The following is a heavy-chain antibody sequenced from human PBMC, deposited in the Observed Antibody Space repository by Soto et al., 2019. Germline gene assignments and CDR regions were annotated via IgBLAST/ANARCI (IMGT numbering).Heavy chain of an antibody. CDR1: GFTFSSYA. Sequence: PVGSLRLSCAASGFTFSSYAMSWVLQAPGKGLEWVSAISGSGGSTYYADSVKGRFTISRDNSKNTLYLQMNSLRAEDTAVYYCAKAWYFFVVPAAAFDYWGQGTLVTVTP. D-gene: IGHD2-2*01. CDR3: AKAWYFFVVPAAAFDY. V-gene: IGHV3-23*01. CDR2: ISGSGGST. J-gene: IGHJ4*02.